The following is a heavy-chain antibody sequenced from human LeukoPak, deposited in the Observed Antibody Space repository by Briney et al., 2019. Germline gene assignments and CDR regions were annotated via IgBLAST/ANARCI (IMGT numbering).Heavy chain of an antibody. V-gene: IGHV4-34*01. CDR2: INHSGST. D-gene: IGHD3-16*02. CDR1: GGSFSGYY. Sequence: SSETLSLTCAVYGGSFSGYYWSWIRQPPGKGLEWIGEINHSGSTNYNPSLKSRVTISVDTSKNQFSLKLSSVTAADTAGYYCARGHYDYVWGSYRSPFDYWGQGTLVTVSS. CDR3: ARGHYDYVWGSYRSPFDY. J-gene: IGHJ4*02.